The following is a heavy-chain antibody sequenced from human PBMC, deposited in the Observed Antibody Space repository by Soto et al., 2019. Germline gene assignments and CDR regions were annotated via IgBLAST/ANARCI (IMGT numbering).Heavy chain of an antibody. CDR3: ALYRDDNVSGRYRYDDAFDI. J-gene: IGHJ3*02. CDR1: GYTFTGYY. CDR2: INPNSGGT. D-gene: IGHD3-16*02. V-gene: IGHV1-2*02. Sequence: ASVKVSCKASGYTFTGYYMHWVRQAPGQGXEWMGLINPNSGGTSYAQKFQGRVTMTRDTSTSTVYMELSRLRTEDTAVYYCALYRDDNVSGRYRYDDAFDIWGQGTMVTVSS.